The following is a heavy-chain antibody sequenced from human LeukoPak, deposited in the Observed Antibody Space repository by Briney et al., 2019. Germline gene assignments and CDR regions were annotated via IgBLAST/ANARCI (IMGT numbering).Heavy chain of an antibody. V-gene: IGHV4-34*01. J-gene: IGHJ4*02. CDR2: INHSGST. D-gene: IGHD3-16*01. Sequence: GSLRLPCAASGFTFSSYGMHWVRQPPGKGLEWIGEINHSGSTNYNPSLKSRVTISVDTSKNQFSLKLSSVTAADTAVYYCARHFIWGRFDYWGQGTLVTVSS. CDR3: ARHFIWGRFDY. CDR1: GFTFSSYG.